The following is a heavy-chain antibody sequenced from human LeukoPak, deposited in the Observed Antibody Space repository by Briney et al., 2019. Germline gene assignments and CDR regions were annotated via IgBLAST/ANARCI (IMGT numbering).Heavy chain of an antibody. CDR2: IRYDGSNK. CDR3: ARVEGYSNPLAY. Sequence: GGSLRLSCAASGFTFSSYGMHWVRQAPGKGLEWVAFIRYDGSNKYYADSVKGRFTISRDNSKNTLYLQMNSLRAEDTAVYYCARVEGYSNPLAYWGQGTLVTVSS. J-gene: IGHJ4*02. D-gene: IGHD4-11*01. V-gene: IGHV3-30*02. CDR1: GFTFSSYG.